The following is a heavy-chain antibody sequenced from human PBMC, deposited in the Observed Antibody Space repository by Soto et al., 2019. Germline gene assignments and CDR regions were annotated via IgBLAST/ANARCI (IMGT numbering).Heavy chain of an antibody. D-gene: IGHD2-15*01. Sequence: ASVKVSCKASGYTFTGYYMHWVRQAPGQGLEWMGWINPNSGGTNYAQKFQGRVTMTRDTSISTAYMELSRLRSDDTAVYYCARVARAARNNGFDPWGQGTLVTVSS. CDR1: GYTFTGYY. J-gene: IGHJ5*02. CDR2: INPNSGGT. V-gene: IGHV1-2*02. CDR3: ARVARAARNNGFDP.